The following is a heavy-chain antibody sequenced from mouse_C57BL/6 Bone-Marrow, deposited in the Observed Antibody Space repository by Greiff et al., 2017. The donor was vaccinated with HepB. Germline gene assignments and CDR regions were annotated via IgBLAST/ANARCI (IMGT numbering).Heavy chain of an antibody. CDR1: GYTFTTYP. J-gene: IGHJ2*01. V-gene: IGHV1-47*01. CDR2: FHPYNDDT. Sequence: VQLKQSGAALVKPGASVKMSCKASGYTFTTYPIEWMKQNHGKSLEWIGNFHPYNDDTKYNEKFKGKATLTVEKSSSTVYLELSRLTSDDSAVYYCARGSTMVTAEYYFDYWGQGTTLTVSS. D-gene: IGHD2-2*01. CDR3: ARGSTMVTAEYYFDY.